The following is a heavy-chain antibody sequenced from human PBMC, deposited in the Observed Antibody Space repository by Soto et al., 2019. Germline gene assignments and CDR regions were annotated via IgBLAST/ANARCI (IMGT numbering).Heavy chain of an antibody. CDR1: GDSVSTGSYY. CDR2: VSYSGST. Sequence: HVQLQESGPGLVKPSETLSLSCTVSGDSVSTGSYYWTWIRQPPVKGLEWIGYVSYSGSTDYNPSLRSRLTISVDTSKNHFSLRLTSVPAAATAVYYCARSHYGSGRLDPRGQGTLVTVSS. J-gene: IGHJ5*02. V-gene: IGHV4-61*03. D-gene: IGHD3-10*01. CDR3: ARSHYGSGRLDP.